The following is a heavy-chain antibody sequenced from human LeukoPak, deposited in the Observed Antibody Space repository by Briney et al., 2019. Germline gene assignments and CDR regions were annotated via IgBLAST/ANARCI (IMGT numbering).Heavy chain of an antibody. CDR2: ISSSGSGGNT. J-gene: IGHJ4*02. V-gene: IGHV3-23*01. CDR3: AREIYDFWSGYSRCFDY. D-gene: IGHD3-3*01. CDR1: GVTLSSYA. Sequence: GGSLRLSCAASGVTLSSYAMSWARQAPGKGLEWVSGISSSGSGGNTYYADSVKGRFTISRDSSKNTLFLHMNTLRAEDTAIYYCAREIYDFWSGYSRCFDYWGQGTLVTVSS.